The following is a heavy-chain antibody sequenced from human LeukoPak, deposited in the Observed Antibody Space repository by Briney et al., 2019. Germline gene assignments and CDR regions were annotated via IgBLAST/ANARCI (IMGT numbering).Heavy chain of an antibody. CDR1: GVSISTYY. CDR2: IHYSGST. J-gene: IGHJ2*01. CDR3: ARGLTSSDWYFDL. V-gene: IGHV4-59*01. D-gene: IGHD4/OR15-4a*01. Sequence: SETLSLTCTVSGVSISTYYWSWIRQPPGKGLEWIAYIHYSGSTNYNPSLRSRVTISVDTSKNQFSLKLSSVTAADTAVYYCARGLTSSDWYFDLWGRGTLVTVSS.